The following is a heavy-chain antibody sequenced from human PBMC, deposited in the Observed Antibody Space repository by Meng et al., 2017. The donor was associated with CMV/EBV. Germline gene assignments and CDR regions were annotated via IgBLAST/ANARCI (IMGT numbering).Heavy chain of an antibody. CDR2: VYHSRAT. V-gene: IGHV4-39*02. CDR1: CASVSSSGSY. Sequence: SCASVSSSGSYCAWFRQHPGKGLEWVGGVYHSRATHYSPSFETRLTIDLDMSKNHISLTLTSATAADTAVYYCARTSESPHTTASDLWGQGTLVTVSS. J-gene: IGHJ5*02. D-gene: IGHD4-17*01. CDR3: ARTSESPHTTASDL.